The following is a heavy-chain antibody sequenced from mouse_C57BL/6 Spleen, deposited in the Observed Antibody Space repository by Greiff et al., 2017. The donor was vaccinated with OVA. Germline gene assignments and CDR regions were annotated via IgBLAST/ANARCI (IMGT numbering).Heavy chain of an antibody. CDR2: IYPGDGDT. Sequence: VQLQQSGAELVKPGASVKISCKASGYAFSSYWMNWVKQRPGKGLEWIGQIYPGDGDTNYNGKFKGKATLTADKSSSTAYMQLSSLTSEDSAVYFCARSYSNSWRDFDYWGQGTTLTVSS. CDR1: GYAFSSYW. J-gene: IGHJ2*01. CDR3: ARSYSNSWRDFDY. D-gene: IGHD2-5*01. V-gene: IGHV1-80*01.